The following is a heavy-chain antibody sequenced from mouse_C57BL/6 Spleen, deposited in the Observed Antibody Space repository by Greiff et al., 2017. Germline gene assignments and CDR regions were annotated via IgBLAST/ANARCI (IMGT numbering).Heavy chain of an antibody. CDR1: GFTFSSYA. V-gene: IGHV5-9-1*02. CDR3: TRDILHPYYYGSSYVYAMDY. J-gene: IGHJ4*01. D-gene: IGHD1-1*01. Sequence: EVKLVESGEGLVKPGGSLKLSCAASGFTFSSYAMSWVRQTPEKRLEWVAYISSGGDYIYYADTVKGRFTISRDNARNTLYLQMSSLKSEDTAMYYCTRDILHPYYYGSSYVYAMDYWGQGTSVTVSS. CDR2: ISSGGDYI.